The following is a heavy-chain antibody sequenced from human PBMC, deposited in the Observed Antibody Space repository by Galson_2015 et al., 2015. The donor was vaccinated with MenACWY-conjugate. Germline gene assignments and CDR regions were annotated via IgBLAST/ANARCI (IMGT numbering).Heavy chain of an antibody. CDR2: IKQDGREK. V-gene: IGHV3-7*03. J-gene: IGHJ4*02. CDR3: ARDTRGHFDY. Sequence: SLRLSCAASGFTFSTYAMTWVRQAPGKGLEWVANIKQDGREKNYVDSVKGRFTISRDNADNSVYLQMDSLRVEDTAVYYCARDTRGHFDYWGQGTLVTFSS. CDR1: GFTFSTYA.